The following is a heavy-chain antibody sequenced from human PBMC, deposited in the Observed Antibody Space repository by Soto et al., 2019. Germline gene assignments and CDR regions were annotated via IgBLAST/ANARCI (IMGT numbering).Heavy chain of an antibody. CDR3: ARDRGVYSGYDQITAHAFDI. D-gene: IGHD5-12*01. CDR2: IYYSGST. V-gene: IGHV4-59*01. Sequence: SETLSLTCTVSGGSISSYYWSWIRQPPGKGLEWIGYIYYSGSTNYNPSLKSRVTISVDTSKNQFSLKLSSVTAADTAVYYCARDRGVYSGYDQITAHAFDIWGQGTMVTVSS. CDR1: GGSISSYY. J-gene: IGHJ3*02.